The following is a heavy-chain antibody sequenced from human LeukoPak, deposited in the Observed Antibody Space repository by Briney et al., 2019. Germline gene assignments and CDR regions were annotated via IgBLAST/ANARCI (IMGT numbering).Heavy chain of an antibody. CDR2: ISGSGANT. CDR1: GFNFSSYA. CDR3: AKDYASRSYSWFAP. D-gene: IGHD3-16*01. J-gene: IGHJ5*02. V-gene: IGHV3-23*01. Sequence: GGSLRLSCAASGFNFSSYATNWVRQGPGKGLEWVSTISGSGANTYYADSVKGRFTISRDNSKNTLYLQMNSLRAEDTAVYYCAKDYASRSYSWFAPWGQGALVTVSS.